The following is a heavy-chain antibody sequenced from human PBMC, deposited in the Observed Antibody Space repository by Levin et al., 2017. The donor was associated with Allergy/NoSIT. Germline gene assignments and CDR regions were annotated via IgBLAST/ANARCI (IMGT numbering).Heavy chain of an antibody. CDR3: ANYYGSGSYFA. V-gene: IGHV3-23*01. D-gene: IGHD3-10*01. J-gene: IGHJ5*02. CDR1: GFTFSSYA. CDR2: ISGSGGST. Sequence: GESLKISCAASGFTFSSYAMSWVRQAPGKGLEWVSAISGSGGSTYYADSVKGRFTISRDNSKNTLYLQMNSLRAEDTAVYYCANYYGSGSYFAWGQGTLVTVSS.